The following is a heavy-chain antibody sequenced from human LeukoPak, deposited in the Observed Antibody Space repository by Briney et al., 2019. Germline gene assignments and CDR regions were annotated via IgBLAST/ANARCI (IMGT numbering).Heavy chain of an antibody. CDR1: GYTFTNYY. D-gene: IGHD5-18*01. CDR2: INPSGGGT. V-gene: IGHV1-46*01. CDR3: ARDGSEDTAMDGFDP. J-gene: IGHJ5*02. Sequence: ASVKVSCKASGYTFTNYYMHWVRQAPGQGLEWMGIINPSGGGTSYAQKFQGRLTMTRDTSTSTVYMELSSLTSEDTAVFYCARDGSEDTAMDGFDPWGQGTLVTVSS.